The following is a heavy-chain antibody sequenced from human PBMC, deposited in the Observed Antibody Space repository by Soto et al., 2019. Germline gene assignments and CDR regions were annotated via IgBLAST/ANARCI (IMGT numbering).Heavy chain of an antibody. V-gene: IGHV1-69*13. D-gene: IGHD4-4*01. CDR3: ARVGLYSSRLDRLDY. CDR2: IIPIFGTA. CDR1: GGTFISYA. J-gene: IGHJ4*02. Sequence: SVKVSCKASGGTFISYAISWVRQAPGQGLEWMGGIIPIFGTANYAQKFQGRVTITADESTSTAYMELSSLRSEDTAAYYCARVGLYSSRLDRLDYWGQGNIATVSS.